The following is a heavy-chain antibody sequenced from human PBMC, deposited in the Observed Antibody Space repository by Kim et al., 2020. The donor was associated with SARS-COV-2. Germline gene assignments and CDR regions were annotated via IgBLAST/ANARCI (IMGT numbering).Heavy chain of an antibody. J-gene: IGHJ6*02. V-gene: IGHV3-53*01. Sequence: GGSLRLSCAVSGFTVSTTSMTWVRQAPGKGLEWVSVIYSGGRTDYADSLRGRFTISRDNSKNTVYLQMNSLTAEDTAMYYCARDGMVRGGDRGLYYYYTGMGVWGQGTTVTVSS. CDR1: GFTVSTTS. D-gene: IGHD3-10*01. CDR3: ARDGMVRGGDRGLYYYYTGMGV. CDR2: IYSGGRT.